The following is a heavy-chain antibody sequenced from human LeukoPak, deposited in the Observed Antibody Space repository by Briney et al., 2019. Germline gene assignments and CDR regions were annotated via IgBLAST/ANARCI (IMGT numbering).Heavy chain of an antibody. CDR1: GDSVSSSSAA. CDR3: AREWGHGGTSVDYFDY. V-gene: IGHV6-1*01. D-gene: IGHD4-23*01. Sequence: TSQTLSLTCAISGDSVSSSSAAWTWIRQSPSRGLEWLGRTYYRSKWYSDYAVSVESRIIINPDTSTNQFSLQLNSVTPEDTAVYFCAREWGHGGTSVDYFDYWGQGTLVTVSS. J-gene: IGHJ4*02. CDR2: TYYRSKWYS.